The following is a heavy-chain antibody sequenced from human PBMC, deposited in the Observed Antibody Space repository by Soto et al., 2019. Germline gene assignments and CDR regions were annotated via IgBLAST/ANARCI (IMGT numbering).Heavy chain of an antibody. J-gene: IGHJ5*01. CDR2: IYKSANT. Sequence: LSLTCSVSGDSISNLDYFWAWIRQPPGQALEYIGYIYKSANTYYNPSFESRVAISVDTSKSQFSLNVTSVTAADTAVYFCARGRYCLTGRCFPNWFDSWGQGALVTVSS. CDR3: ARGRYCLTGRCFPNWFDS. V-gene: IGHV4-30-4*01. CDR1: GDSISNLDYF. D-gene: IGHD7-27*01.